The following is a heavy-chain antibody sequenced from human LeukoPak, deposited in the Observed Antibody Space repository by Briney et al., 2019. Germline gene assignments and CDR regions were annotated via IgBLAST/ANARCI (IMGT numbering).Heavy chain of an antibody. CDR1: GFTFSSYA. CDR3: AKDEDYYDSSGPNPAFDI. V-gene: IGHV3-23*01. Sequence: GGSLRLSCAASGFTFSSYAMSWVRQAPGKGLEWVSAISGSGGSTYYADPVKGRFTISRDNSKNTLYLQMNSLRAEDTAVYYCAKDEDYYDSSGPNPAFDIWGQGTMVTVSS. J-gene: IGHJ3*02. CDR2: ISGSGGST. D-gene: IGHD3-22*01.